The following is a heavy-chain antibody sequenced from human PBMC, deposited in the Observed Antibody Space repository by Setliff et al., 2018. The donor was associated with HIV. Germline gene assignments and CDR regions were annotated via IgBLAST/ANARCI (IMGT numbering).Heavy chain of an antibody. CDR2: INSDGSST. CDR3: ARQDLGAYAPLRY. Sequence: GGSLRLSCAASGFTFSSYWMYWVRQAPGKGLVGVSRINSDGSSTSYADSVKGRFTISRDNAKNTLYLQMNSLRAEDTAVYYCARQDLGAYAPLRYWGQGTLVTVSS. D-gene: IGHD5-12*01. J-gene: IGHJ4*02. CDR1: GFTFSSYW. V-gene: IGHV3-74*01.